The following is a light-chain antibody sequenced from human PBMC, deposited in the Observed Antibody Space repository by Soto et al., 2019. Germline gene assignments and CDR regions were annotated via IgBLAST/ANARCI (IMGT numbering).Light chain of an antibody. CDR1: QPVFIRY. CDR2: GAS. CDR3: QKYTGPPTT. J-gene: IGKJ5*01. V-gene: IGKV3-20*01. Sequence: ETVLTQSPGTLSLSPGERATLSCRASQPVFIRYLAWYQQKPGQAPRLLTYGASTRATGIPDRFSGSGSGTDAPLTINRLEPEDSAVYFCQKYTGPPTTYGQGTRREI.